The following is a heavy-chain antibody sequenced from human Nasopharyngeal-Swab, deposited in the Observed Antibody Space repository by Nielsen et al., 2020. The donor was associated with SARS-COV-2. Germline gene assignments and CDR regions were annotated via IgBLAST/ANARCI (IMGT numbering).Heavy chain of an antibody. V-gene: IGHV4-59*11. CDR2: ISHNSGT. CDR1: GVSITSQY. CDR3: AKEGATGWFDP. Sequence: SETLSLTCTVSGVSITSQYWSWIRQPPGKGLEWIGYISHNSGTSYNPSLKSRVTMFMDTSKNQFSLRLTSVTAADTAVYYYAKEGATGWFDPCGQGTLVTVSS. J-gene: IGHJ5*02.